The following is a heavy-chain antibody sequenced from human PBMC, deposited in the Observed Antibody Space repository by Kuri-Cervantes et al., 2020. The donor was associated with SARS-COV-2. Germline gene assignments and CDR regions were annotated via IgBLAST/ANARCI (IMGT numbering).Heavy chain of an antibody. CDR1: GGSISSGGYY. CDR3: ARSPYNYGYPEYYYHMDV. V-gene: IGHV4-30-2*05. CDR2: IYHSGST. J-gene: IGHJ6*03. Sequence: SETLSLTCTVSGGSISSGGYYWSWIRQPPGKGLEWIGYIYHSGSTYYNPSLKGRVAMSVDTAKNQFSLNLNSLTAADTAVYYCARSPYNYGYPEYYYHMDVWGKGTTVTVSS. D-gene: IGHD5-18*01.